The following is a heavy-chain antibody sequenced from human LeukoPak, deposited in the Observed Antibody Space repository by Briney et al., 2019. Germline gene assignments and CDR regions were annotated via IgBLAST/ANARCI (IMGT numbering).Heavy chain of an antibody. J-gene: IGHJ5*02. V-gene: IGHV3-7*01. D-gene: IGHD2-15*01. CDR2: IKQDGSEK. CDR1: GFTFSSYW. Sequence: AGGSLRLSCAASGFTFSSYWMNWVRQAPGRGLEWVANIKQDGSEKYYVDSVKGRFTISRDNAKSSLYLQMNSLRAEDTAVYHCARDGIPVVAATRNWFDPWGQGTLVTVSS. CDR3: ARDGIPVVAATRNWFDP.